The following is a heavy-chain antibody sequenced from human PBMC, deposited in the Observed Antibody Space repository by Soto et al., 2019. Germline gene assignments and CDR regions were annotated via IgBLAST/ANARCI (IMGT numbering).Heavy chain of an antibody. CDR2: TYYRSKWYN. CDR1: GDSVSSNSAA. J-gene: IGHJ6*02. D-gene: IGHD3-10*02. Sequence: PSQTLALTCAISGDSVSSNSAAWNWIRQSPSRGLEWLGRTYYRSKWYNDYAVSVKSRITINPDTSKNQFSLQLNSVTPEDTAVYYCARDSIFGGNPHYYYGMDVWGPGTTVTVSS. CDR3: ARDSIFGGNPHYYYGMDV. V-gene: IGHV6-1*01.